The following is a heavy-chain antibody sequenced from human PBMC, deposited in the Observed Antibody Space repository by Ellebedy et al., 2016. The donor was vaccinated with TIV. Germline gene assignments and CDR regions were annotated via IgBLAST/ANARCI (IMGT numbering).Heavy chain of an antibody. J-gene: IGHJ4*02. CDR2: ISAYTGDT. CDR1: GYTFTSYI. CDR3: ARGMVQGMVARNLWFDF. D-gene: IGHD5-12*01. V-gene: IGHV1-18*04. Sequence: ASVKVSRKASGYTFTSYIISWVRQVPGQGPEWVGWISAYTGDTKYAQKFQGRVTMTTDTSTSTAYMELRSLRSDDTAVYYCARGMVQGMVARNLWFDFWGQGTLVTVSS.